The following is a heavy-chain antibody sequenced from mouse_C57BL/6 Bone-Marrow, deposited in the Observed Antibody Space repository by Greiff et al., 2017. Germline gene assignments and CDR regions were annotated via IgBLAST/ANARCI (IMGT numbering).Heavy chain of an antibody. Sequence: VHVKQSGPELVKPGASVKISCKASGYSFTDYNMNWVKQSNGKSLEWIGVINPNYGTTSYNQKFKGKATLTVDQSSSTAYMQLNSLTSEDSAVYYCAREGLYYGSTFDYWGQGTTLTVSS. CDR2: INPNYGTT. CDR3: AREGLYYGSTFDY. V-gene: IGHV1-39*01. CDR1: GYSFTDYN. D-gene: IGHD1-1*01. J-gene: IGHJ2*01.